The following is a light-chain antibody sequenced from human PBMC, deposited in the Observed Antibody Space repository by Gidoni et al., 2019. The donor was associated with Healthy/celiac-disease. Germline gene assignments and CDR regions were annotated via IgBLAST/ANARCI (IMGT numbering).Light chain of an antibody. V-gene: IGKV1-5*03. CDR2: KAS. J-gene: IGKJ1*01. CDR3: QQKTT. Sequence: DIQMTQSPSTLSASVGDRVTLTCRASQSISSWLAWYQQKPGKAPKLLIYKASSLESGVPSRFSGSGSGTEFTLTISSLQPDDFATYYCQQKTTFGQGTKVEIK. CDR1: QSISSW.